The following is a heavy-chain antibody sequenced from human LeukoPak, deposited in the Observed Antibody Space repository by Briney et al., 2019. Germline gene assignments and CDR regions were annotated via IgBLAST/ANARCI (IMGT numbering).Heavy chain of an antibody. V-gene: IGHV3-15*01. CDR3: TKDDPMHLL. Sequence: GGSLRLSCAASGFTFSNAWMSWVRQAPGKGLDWLGRIKSKTDGATTDYAAPVKGTFTISRDDSKNTLYLEMNSLKTENTAIYYCTKDDPMHLLWGQRALVSASS. CDR2: IKSKTDGATT. D-gene: IGHD1-1*01. J-gene: IGHJ4*02. CDR1: GFTFSNAW.